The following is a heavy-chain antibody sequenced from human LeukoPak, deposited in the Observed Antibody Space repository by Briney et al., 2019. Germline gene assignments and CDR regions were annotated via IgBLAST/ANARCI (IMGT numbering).Heavy chain of an antibody. CDR3: AKEPREYCSSSACPNWLDP. D-gene: IGHD2/OR15-2a*01. V-gene: IGHV3-23*01. CDR1: GFTFNSYA. Sequence: GGSLRLSCAASGFTFNSYAMSWVRQAPGKGLEWVSAISASGGTTYYADSVRGRFTISRDNSENTLYLQMNSLRVEDTAVYYCAKEPREYCSSSACPNWLDPWGQGALGTVS. CDR2: ISASGGTT. J-gene: IGHJ5*02.